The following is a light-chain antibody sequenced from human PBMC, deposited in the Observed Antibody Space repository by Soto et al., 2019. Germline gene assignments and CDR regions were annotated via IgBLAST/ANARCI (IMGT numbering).Light chain of an antibody. V-gene: IGKV3-15*01. Sequence: EIVMTQSPATMSVSPGERATLSCRASQSMGSNVAWYQQKPGQAPRLLIYGASTRAAGIPARFSGSGSGTEFTLTITSLQSEDFAVYYCQQYGSSPWTFGQGTKVDI. CDR3: QQYGSSPWT. CDR2: GAS. CDR1: QSMGSN. J-gene: IGKJ1*01.